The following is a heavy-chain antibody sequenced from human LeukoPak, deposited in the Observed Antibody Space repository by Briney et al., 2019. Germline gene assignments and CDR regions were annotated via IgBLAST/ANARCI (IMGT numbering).Heavy chain of an antibody. CDR3: ARDNRRTAKKIFGHYPSDAFDI. CDR2: INPNSGGT. J-gene: IGHJ3*02. D-gene: IGHD3/OR15-3a*01. V-gene: IGHV1-2*02. CDR1: GYTFTGYY. Sequence: ASAKVSCKASGYTFTGYYMHWVRQAPGQGLEWMGWINPNSGGTNYAQKFQGRVTMTRDTSISTAYMELSRLRSDDTAVYYCARDNRRTAKKIFGHYPSDAFDIWGQGTMVTVSS.